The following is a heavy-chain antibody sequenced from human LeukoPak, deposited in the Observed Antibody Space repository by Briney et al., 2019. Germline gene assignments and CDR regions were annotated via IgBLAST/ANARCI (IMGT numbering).Heavy chain of an antibody. V-gene: IGHV1-46*01. CDR3: ARGGEMASGDY. Sequence: ASVKVSCKASGYTFTSYFLHWVRQAPGQGLEWMGIINPSGGSTTYAQRFQGRVTMTTDTSTRTVYMDLSSLRSEDTAVYYCARGGEMASGDYWGQGTLVTVSS. J-gene: IGHJ4*02. CDR1: GYTFTSYF. D-gene: IGHD5-24*01. CDR2: INPSGGST.